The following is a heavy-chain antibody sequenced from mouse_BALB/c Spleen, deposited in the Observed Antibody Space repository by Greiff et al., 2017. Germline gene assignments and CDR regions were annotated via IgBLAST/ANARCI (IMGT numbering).Heavy chain of an antibody. CDR3: ARPNGNYGDWFAY. V-gene: IGHV5-6-5*01. CDR2: ISSGGST. CDR1: GFTFSSYA. J-gene: IGHJ3*01. D-gene: IGHD2-1*01. Sequence: EVMLVESGGGLVKPGGSLKLSCAASGFTFSSYAMSWVRQTPEKRLEWVASISSGGSTYYPDSVKGRFTISRDNARNILYLQMSSLRSEDTAMYYCARPNGNYGDWFAYWGQGTLVTVSA.